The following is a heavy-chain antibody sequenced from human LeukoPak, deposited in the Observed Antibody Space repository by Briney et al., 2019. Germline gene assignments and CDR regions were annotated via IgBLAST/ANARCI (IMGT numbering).Heavy chain of an antibody. D-gene: IGHD3-9*01. Sequence: GGSLRLSCAASGFTFSSYWMSWVRQAPGKGLEWVANIKQDGSEKYYVDSAKGRFTISRDNAKNSLYLQMNSLRAEDTAVYYCAREEERYFDWKQSNWFDPWGQGTLVTVSS. V-gene: IGHV3-7*01. CDR2: IKQDGSEK. CDR3: AREEERYFDWKQSNWFDP. CDR1: GFTFSSYW. J-gene: IGHJ5*02.